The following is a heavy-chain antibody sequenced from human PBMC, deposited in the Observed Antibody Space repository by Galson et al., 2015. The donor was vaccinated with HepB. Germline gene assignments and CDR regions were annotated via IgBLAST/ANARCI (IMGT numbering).Heavy chain of an antibody. D-gene: IGHD3-10*01. CDR2: IYYSGST. J-gene: IGHJ4*02. Sequence: QVQLQESGPGLGKPSETLSLTCTVSGGSISSYYWSWLRQPPGKGLEWIGYIYYSGSTNYNPSLKSRVTISVDTSKNQFSLKLSSVTAADTAVYYCARLSGVRGVIPFFDYWGQGTLVTVSS. CDR3: ARLSGVRGVIPFFDY. CDR1: GGSISSYY. V-gene: IGHV4-59*01.